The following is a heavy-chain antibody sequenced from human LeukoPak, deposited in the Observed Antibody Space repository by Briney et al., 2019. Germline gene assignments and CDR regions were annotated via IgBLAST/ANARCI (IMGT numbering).Heavy chain of an antibody. V-gene: IGHV4-59*01. CDR3: ARDLRQQLVNNWFDP. J-gene: IGHJ5*02. Sequence: SETLSLTCTVSGGSISRYYWNWFRQPPGKGLEWIGYIYYSGSTNCNPSLKSRVTISIDMSKNQFSLKLYSVTTADTAVYYCARDLRQQLVNNWFDPWGQGTLVTVSS. D-gene: IGHD6-13*01. CDR2: IYYSGST. CDR1: GGSISRYY.